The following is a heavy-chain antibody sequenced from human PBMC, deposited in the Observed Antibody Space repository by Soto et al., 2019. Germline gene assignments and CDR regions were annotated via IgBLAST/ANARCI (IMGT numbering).Heavy chain of an antibody. Sequence: PWETLSLTCTVSGGSISSYYWSWIRQPPGKGLEWIGYIYYSGSTNYNPSLKSRVTISVDTSKNQFSLKLSSVTAADTAVYYCARGSSSDFDYWGQGTLVTVSS. CDR1: GGSISSYY. CDR2: IYYSGST. D-gene: IGHD6-13*01. V-gene: IGHV4-59*01. CDR3: ARGSSSDFDY. J-gene: IGHJ4*02.